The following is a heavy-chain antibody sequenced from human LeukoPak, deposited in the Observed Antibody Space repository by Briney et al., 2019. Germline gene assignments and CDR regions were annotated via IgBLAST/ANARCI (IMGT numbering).Heavy chain of an antibody. CDR1: GSTLTKLS. CDR3: ATAAEIYYYDTGGI. Sequence: GASVKVSCKVFGSTLTKLSMHWVRQAPGKGLEWMGGFDPEADETVYAQNFHGRVTETEDTSSDTTYMELSSLRSEDTAVYYCATAAEIYYYDTGGIWGQGTMVTVSS. J-gene: IGHJ3*02. CDR2: FDPEADET. V-gene: IGHV1-24*01. D-gene: IGHD3-22*01.